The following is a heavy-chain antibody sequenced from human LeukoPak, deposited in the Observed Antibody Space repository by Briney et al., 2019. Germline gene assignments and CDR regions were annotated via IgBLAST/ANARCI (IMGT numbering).Heavy chain of an antibody. CDR2: ITSSGRST. V-gene: IGHV3-11*01. J-gene: IGHJ4*02. Sequence: GGSLRFSCTASGFSFSDHYMTWMRHAPGKGLEWISYITSSGRSTDYTDSVKGRFIISRDNAMNSLFLQMSSLRVDDTAVYYCTRDPDYGDPDWGQGTLVTVSS. CDR3: TRDPDYGDPD. D-gene: IGHD2-21*01. CDR1: GFSFSDHY.